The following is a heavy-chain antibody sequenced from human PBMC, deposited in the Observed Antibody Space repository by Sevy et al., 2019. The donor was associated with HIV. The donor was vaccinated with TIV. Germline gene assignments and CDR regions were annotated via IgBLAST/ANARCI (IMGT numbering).Heavy chain of an antibody. CDR1: GYSFITYW. D-gene: IGHD4-17*01. CDR2: IFPADSNT. V-gene: IGHV5-51*01. Sequence: GESLKISCKGSGYSFITYWIDWVRQMPGKGLEWMGLIFPADSNTRYSPSFQGQVTISADKSISTAYLQWSSLKASDTAMYYCARLDYGDSDAFDIWGQGTVVTVSS. J-gene: IGHJ3*02. CDR3: ARLDYGDSDAFDI.